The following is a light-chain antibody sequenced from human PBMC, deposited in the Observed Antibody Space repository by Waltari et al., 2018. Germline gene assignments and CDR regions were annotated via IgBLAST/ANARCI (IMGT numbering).Light chain of an antibody. CDR2: DAS. Sequence: DIQMTQSPSSLSASVGDRVTITCQASQDISNYLNWYQQKPGKAPKLLFYDASNLETGVPSRFSGSGSGTDFTFTISSLQPEDIATYYCQQYDNLLFTFGPGTKVDIK. V-gene: IGKV1-33*01. CDR3: QQYDNLLFT. CDR1: QDISNY. J-gene: IGKJ3*01.